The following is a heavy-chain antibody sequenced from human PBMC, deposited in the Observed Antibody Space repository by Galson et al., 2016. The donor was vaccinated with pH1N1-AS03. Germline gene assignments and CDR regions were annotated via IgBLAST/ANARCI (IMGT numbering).Heavy chain of an antibody. J-gene: IGHJ4*02. Sequence: SLRLSCATSGFTFSSYAMFWVRQAPGKGLEWVSSISGSGISTYYADSVKGRFTISRDNSRNTVYLQMNSLRVEDTATYYCARDGPPQGISVAGSFDFWGQGTLVTVSS. V-gene: IGHV3-23*01. CDR3: ARDGPPQGISVAGSFDF. D-gene: IGHD6-19*01. CDR2: ISGSGIST. CDR1: GFTFSSYA.